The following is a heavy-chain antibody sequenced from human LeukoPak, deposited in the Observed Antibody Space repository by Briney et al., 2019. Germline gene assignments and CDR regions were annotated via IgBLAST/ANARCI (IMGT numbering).Heavy chain of an antibody. Sequence: GGSLSLSCAASGFTFSDYYMSWIRQALGKGLEWVCYISSRGSNIYYADSVKDRFTISRDNDKHSLYLQMNSLRAEDTAVYYCARVHITMIGLPFDYWGQGTLVTVSS. CDR3: ARVHITMIGLPFDY. D-gene: IGHD3-22*01. CDR1: GFTFSDYY. V-gene: IGHV3-11*04. CDR2: ISSRGSNI. J-gene: IGHJ4*02.